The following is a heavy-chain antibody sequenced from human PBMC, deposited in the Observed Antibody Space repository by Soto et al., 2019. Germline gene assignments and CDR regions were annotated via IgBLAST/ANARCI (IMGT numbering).Heavy chain of an antibody. CDR1: GGSISSDGYY. CDR2: IYYSGST. Sequence: QVQLQESGPGLVKPSQTLSLTCTVSGGSISSDGYYWSWIRQHPGKGLEWIGYIYYSGSTYYNPSLKSRVTISVDTSKNQFSLKLSSVTAADTAVYYCARDSPDYGDFGSHYYGMDVWGQGTTVTVSS. V-gene: IGHV4-31*03. D-gene: IGHD4-17*01. J-gene: IGHJ6*02. CDR3: ARDSPDYGDFGSHYYGMDV.